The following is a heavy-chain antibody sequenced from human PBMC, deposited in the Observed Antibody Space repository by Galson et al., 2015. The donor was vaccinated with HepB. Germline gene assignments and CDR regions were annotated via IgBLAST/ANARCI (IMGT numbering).Heavy chain of an antibody. D-gene: IGHD6-13*01. Sequence: QSGAEVKKPGESLRISCKGSGHSFTSYWISWVRQMPGKGLEWMGRTDPSDSYTNYSPSFQGHVTISADKSISTAYLQWSSLKASDTAMYYCARQQRDETDYYYGMDVWGQGTTVTVSS. CDR3: ARQQRDETDYYYGMDV. CDR2: TDPSDSYT. J-gene: IGHJ6*02. V-gene: IGHV5-10-1*01. CDR1: GHSFTSYW.